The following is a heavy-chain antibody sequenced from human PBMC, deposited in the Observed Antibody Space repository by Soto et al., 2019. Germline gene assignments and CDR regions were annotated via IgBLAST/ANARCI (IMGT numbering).Heavy chain of an antibody. CDR3: ARDGGAY. CDR2: MSYDGSNK. Sequence: QVQLVESGGGVVQPGRSLRLSCAASGFSFSSYDMLWVRRTPGKGLEWMAVMSYDGSNKYYADSVKGRFTISRDNSKNTLYLQMNSLRPEDTALYYCARDGGAYWGQGTLVIVSS. CDR1: GFSFSSYD. J-gene: IGHJ4*02. D-gene: IGHD3-16*01. V-gene: IGHV3-30-3*01.